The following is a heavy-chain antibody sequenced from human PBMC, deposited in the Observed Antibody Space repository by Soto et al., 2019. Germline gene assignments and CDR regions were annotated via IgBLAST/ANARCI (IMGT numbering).Heavy chain of an antibody. Sequence: PSETLSLTCTVSGGSISSGGYYWSWIRQHPGKGLEWIGYIYYSGSTYYNPSLKSRVTISVDTSKNQFSLKLSSVTAADTAVYYCAQSYGDYVGNWFDPWGQGTLVTVSS. CDR1: GGSISSGGYY. CDR3: AQSYGDYVGNWFDP. J-gene: IGHJ5*02. D-gene: IGHD4-17*01. V-gene: IGHV4-31*03. CDR2: IYYSGST.